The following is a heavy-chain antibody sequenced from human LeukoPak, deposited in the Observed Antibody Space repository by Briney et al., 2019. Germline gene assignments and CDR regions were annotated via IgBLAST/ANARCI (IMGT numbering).Heavy chain of an antibody. V-gene: IGHV1-18*01. CDR3: ARVSYDSSGYYYQSIDYYYYYMDV. Sequence: GASVKVSCKASGYTFTSYGISWVRQAPGQGLEWMGWISAYNGNTNYAQKLQGRVTMTTDTSTSTAYMELRSLRSDDTAVYYCARVSYDSSGYYYQSIDYYYYYMDVWGKGTTVTVSS. D-gene: IGHD3-22*01. CDR2: ISAYNGNT. J-gene: IGHJ6*03. CDR1: GYTFTSYG.